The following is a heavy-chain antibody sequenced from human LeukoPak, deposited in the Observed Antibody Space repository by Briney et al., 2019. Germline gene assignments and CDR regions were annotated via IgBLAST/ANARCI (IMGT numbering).Heavy chain of an antibody. CDR3: ATSHRVVVPAVFVDY. CDR2: IKRDESEK. CDR1: GFMFSRYW. J-gene: IGHJ4*02. Sequence: GGSLRHSCAASGFMFSRYWMSWVRQAPGKGLEWVANIKRDESEKYYVDSVKGRFTISRDNAKNSLYLQMNSLRAEDTAVYYCATSHRVVVPAVFVDYWGQGTLVTVSA. V-gene: IGHV3-7*01. D-gene: IGHD2-2*01.